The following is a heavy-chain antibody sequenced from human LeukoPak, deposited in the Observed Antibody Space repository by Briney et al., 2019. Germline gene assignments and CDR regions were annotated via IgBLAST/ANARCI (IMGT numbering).Heavy chain of an antibody. D-gene: IGHD4-11*01. V-gene: IGHV1-69*02. J-gene: IGHJ4*02. CDR1: GGTFSSYT. Sequence: SVKVSCKASGGTFSSYTISWVRQAPGQGLERMGRIIPILGIANYAQKFQGRVTITADKSTSTAYMELSSLRSEDTAVYYCARGGRDYHSAFDYWGQGTLVTVSS. CDR2: IIPILGIA. CDR3: ARGGRDYHSAFDY.